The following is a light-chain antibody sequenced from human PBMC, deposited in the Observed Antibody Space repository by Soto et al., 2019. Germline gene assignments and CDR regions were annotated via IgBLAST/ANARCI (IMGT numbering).Light chain of an antibody. CDR2: TAS. CDR3: QQFNNYPIT. CDR1: QSISSH. J-gene: IGKJ5*01. V-gene: IGKV1-39*01. Sequence: DIRMTQSPSSLSASVGDTVTITCRASQSISSHLNWYQQKPGKAPNLLMYTASNLQSGVPSRFSGSGSGTDFTLTISSLQPEDFATYYCQQFNNYPITFGQGTRLEIK.